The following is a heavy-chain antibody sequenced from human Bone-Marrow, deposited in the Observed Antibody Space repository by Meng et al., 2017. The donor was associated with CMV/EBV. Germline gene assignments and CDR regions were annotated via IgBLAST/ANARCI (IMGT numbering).Heavy chain of an antibody. V-gene: IGHV1-8*01. J-gene: IGHJ6*02. D-gene: IGHD3-3*01. CDR2: MNPNSGIT. Sequence: ASVKVSCKTSGYTFTSFDINWVRQATGQGLEWMGWMNPNSGITGYAQKFQGRVTMTRNTSISTAYMELSSLRSEDTAVYYCARGKNYDFWSGYYTGYYYYGMDVWGQGTTVTVSS. CDR1: GYTFTSFD. CDR3: ARGKNYDFWSGYYTGYYYYGMDV.